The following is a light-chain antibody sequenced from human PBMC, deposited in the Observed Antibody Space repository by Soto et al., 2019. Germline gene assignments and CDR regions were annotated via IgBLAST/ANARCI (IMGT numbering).Light chain of an antibody. V-gene: IGKV1-5*01. CDR3: QQYNNWIT. CDR1: QTISSW. CDR2: AAS. J-gene: IGKJ5*01. Sequence: DIQMTQSPSTLSGSVGDRVTITCRASQTISSWLAWYQQKPGKAPKLLIYAASRMQSGVPSRFSGSGAGTEFTLAISSLQSEDFAVYYWQQYNNWITFGQGTRLEIK.